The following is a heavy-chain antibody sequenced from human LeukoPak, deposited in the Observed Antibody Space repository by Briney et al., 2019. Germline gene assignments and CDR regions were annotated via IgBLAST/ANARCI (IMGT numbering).Heavy chain of an antibody. CDR2: IYYSGST. CDR3: ARDGFRTAVDV. J-gene: IGHJ6*02. Sequence: PSETLSLTCTVSGGSISSGGYYWSWIRQHPGKGLEWIGYIYYSGSTYYNPSLKSRVTISVDTSKNQFSLKLSSVTAADTAVYYCARDGFRTAVDVWGQGTTVTVSS. V-gene: IGHV4-31*03. CDR1: GGSISSGGYY. D-gene: IGHD5-18*01.